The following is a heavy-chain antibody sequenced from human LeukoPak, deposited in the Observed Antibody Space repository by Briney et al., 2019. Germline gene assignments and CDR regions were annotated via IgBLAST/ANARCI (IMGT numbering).Heavy chain of an antibody. CDR3: ARVAAAGTGGLYFDY. V-gene: IGHV4-59*01. CDR1: VGSISTYY. CDR2: IYYSGST. Sequence: PSETLSLTCTVSVGSISTYYWSWIRQPPGKGLEWIGYIYYSGSTNYNPSLKSRVTISVDTSKNQFSLKLSSVTAADTAVYYCARVAAAGTGGLYFDYWGQGTLVTVSS. D-gene: IGHD6-13*01. J-gene: IGHJ4*02.